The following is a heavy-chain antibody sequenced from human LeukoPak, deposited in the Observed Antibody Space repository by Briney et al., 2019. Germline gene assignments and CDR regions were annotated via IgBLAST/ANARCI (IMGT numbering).Heavy chain of an antibody. V-gene: IGHV3-30*02. CDR2: IRYDGSDE. Sequence: GGSLRLSCAASGFTFHNYGIHWVREAPGKGLEGVTFIRYDGSDEYYADSVKGRFTISRDNSKSTLYLQMNSLRPEDTAMYYCAKVRGLAAGSESFDYWGQGTLVTVSS. J-gene: IGHJ4*02. CDR1: GFTFHNYG. CDR3: AKVRGLAAGSESFDY. D-gene: IGHD6-13*01.